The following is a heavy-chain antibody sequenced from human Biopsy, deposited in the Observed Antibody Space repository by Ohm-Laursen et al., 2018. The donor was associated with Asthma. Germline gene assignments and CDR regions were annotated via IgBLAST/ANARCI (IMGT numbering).Heavy chain of an antibody. CDR2: INYSGST. D-gene: IGHD2-8*01. Sequence: TLSLTCSVSGGAIGTSGYYWGWIRQPPGKGLEWIGYINYSGSTFYSPSLESRVTVSVDTSKNQFSLKLSSVTAADTAVYYCARDLSGYCTSSACYGFDSWGQGTLVTVSS. V-gene: IGHV4-31*03. J-gene: IGHJ5*01. CDR1: GGAIGTSGYY. CDR3: ARDLSGYCTSSACYGFDS.